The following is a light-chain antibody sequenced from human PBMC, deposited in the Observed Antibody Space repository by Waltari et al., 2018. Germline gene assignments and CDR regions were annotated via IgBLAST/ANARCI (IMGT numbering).Light chain of an antibody. J-gene: IGKJ3*01. Sequence: DIQMTQSPSSVSASVGDGVTITCRASQVIARWLPWYQRKPGKAPELLIYSASSLQSGVPSRFSGTGSGTEFSLIITSLQPEDFATYYCQQANTFPFTFGPGTKVDLK. CDR3: QQANTFPFT. CDR1: QVIARW. CDR2: SAS. V-gene: IGKV1-12*01.